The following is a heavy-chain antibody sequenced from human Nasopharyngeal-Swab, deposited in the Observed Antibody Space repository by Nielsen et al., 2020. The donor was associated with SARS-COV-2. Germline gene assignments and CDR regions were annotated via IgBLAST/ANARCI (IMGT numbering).Heavy chain of an antibody. V-gene: IGHV1-18*01. CDR2: ISAYNGNT. J-gene: IGHJ3*02. D-gene: IGHD2-2*01. CDR3: ASNPLYCSSTSCYHDAFDI. CDR1: GYTFTSYG. Sequence: ASVKVSCKASGYTFTSYGISWGRQAPGQGLEWMGWISAYNGNTNYAQKLQGRVTMTTDTSTSTAYMELRSLRSDDTAVYYCASNPLYCSSTSCYHDAFDIWGQGTMVTVSS.